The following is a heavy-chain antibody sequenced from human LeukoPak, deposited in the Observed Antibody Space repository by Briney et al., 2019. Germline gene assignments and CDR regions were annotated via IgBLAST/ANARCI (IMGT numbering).Heavy chain of an antibody. J-gene: IGHJ4*02. Sequence: ASVKVSCKASGYTFTSYYMHWVRQAPGQGLEWMGRINPNSGGTDSAQKFQGRVSMTRDTSISTAYMELSRLRSDDSAVYYCARILSGVVPGDYWGQGTLVTVSS. CDR3: ARILSGVVPGDY. CDR1: GYTFTSYY. D-gene: IGHD3-3*01. CDR2: INPNSGGT. V-gene: IGHV1-2*06.